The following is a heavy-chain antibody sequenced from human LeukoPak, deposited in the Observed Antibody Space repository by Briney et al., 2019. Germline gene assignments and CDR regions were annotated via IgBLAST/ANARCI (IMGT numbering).Heavy chain of an antibody. V-gene: IGHV1-2*02. D-gene: IGHD5-12*01. CDR1: GYTFTGYY. Sequence: ASVKVSCKASGYTFTGYYMHWVRQAPGQGLEWMGWINPNSGGTNYAQKFQGRVTMTRDTSISTAYMELSRLRSDDTAVCYCARDRSYSGNGGYWGQGTLVTVSS. J-gene: IGHJ4*02. CDR2: INPNSGGT. CDR3: ARDRSYSGNGGY.